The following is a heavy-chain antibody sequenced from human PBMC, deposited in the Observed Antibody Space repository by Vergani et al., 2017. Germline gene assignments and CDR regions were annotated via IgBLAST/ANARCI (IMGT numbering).Heavy chain of an antibody. CDR3: ARASLRALVGCYYYMDV. Sequence: QLQLQESGPGLVKPSETLSLTCTVSGGSITYGAFYWGWLRQSPGKGLEWLGSIYYSENKFYNPSLESRVTLSIDTTKNQFSLWVNSVTAADTAVYFCARASLRALVGCYYYMDVWGKGKTVVVSS. J-gene: IGHJ6*03. D-gene: IGHD6-19*01. V-gene: IGHV4-39*07. CDR1: GGSITYGAFY. CDR2: IYYSENK.